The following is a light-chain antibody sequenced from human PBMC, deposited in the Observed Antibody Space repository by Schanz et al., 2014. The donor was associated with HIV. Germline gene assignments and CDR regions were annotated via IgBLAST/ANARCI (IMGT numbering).Light chain of an antibody. V-gene: IGKV3-11*01. CDR1: QSVSSN. CDR3: QQRSGWPPTWS. J-gene: IGKJ1*01. Sequence: EIVMTQSPATLSVSPGERATLSCRASQSVSSNLAWYQQKPGQAPRLLIYDASNRATGIPARFSGSGSGTDFTLTISSLEPEDFAVYFCQQRSGWPPTWSFGQGTKVELK. CDR2: DAS.